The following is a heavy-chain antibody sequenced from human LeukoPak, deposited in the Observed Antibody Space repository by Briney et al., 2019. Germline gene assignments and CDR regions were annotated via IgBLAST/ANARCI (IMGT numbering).Heavy chain of an antibody. CDR2: ISSSSTI. D-gene: IGHD5-12*01. CDR1: GFTFSSYS. J-gene: IGHJ4*02. V-gene: IGHV3-48*01. CDR3: ARGTFSGYSGYDYDY. Sequence: PGGSLRLSCAASGFTFSSYSMNWVRQAPGKGLEWVSYISSSSTIYYADSVKGRFTISRDNAKNSLYLQMNSLRAEDTAVYYCARGTFSGYSGYDYDYWGQGTLVTVSS.